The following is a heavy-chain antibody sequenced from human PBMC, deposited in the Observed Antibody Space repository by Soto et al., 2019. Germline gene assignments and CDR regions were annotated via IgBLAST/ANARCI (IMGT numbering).Heavy chain of an antibody. Sequence: VGSLRLSCAASGFTFRSYLIDWFRQAPGEGLLWVSGINDYGYRINYADSVKGGLTISRYDAKSELYLQMNSLRAEDTAVYYCERPGLENFDYWGKGPLLT. V-gene: IGHV3-74*01. CDR2: INDYGYRI. CDR3: ERPGLENFDY. CDR1: GFTFRSYL. J-gene: IGHJ4*02. D-gene: IGHD1-1*01.